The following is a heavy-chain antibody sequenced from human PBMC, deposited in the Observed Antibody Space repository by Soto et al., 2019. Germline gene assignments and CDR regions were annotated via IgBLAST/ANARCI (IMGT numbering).Heavy chain of an antibody. D-gene: IGHD3-3*01. CDR3: ARDRRTIFGVVIISYYYYGMDA. Sequence: GASVKVSCKASGYTFTSYYMHWVRQAPGQGLEWMGIINPSGGSTSYAQKFQGRVTMTRDTSTSTVYMELSSLRSEDTAVYYCARDRRTIFGVVIISYYYYGMDAWGQGTTVTVSS. J-gene: IGHJ6*02. CDR1: GYTFTSYY. V-gene: IGHV1-46*01. CDR2: INPSGGST.